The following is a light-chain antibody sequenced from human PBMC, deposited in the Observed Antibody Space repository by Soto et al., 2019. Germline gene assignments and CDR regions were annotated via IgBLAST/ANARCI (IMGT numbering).Light chain of an antibody. CDR1: SGHSSYI. CDR3: ETWDNNILV. CDR2: LEVSGSY. J-gene: IGLJ2*01. V-gene: IGLV4-60*02. Sequence: QLVLTQSSSASASLGSSVKLTCTLSSGHSSYIIAWHQQQPGKAPRYLMKLEVSGSYNKGSGGPDRFSGSSSGADRYLTISNLQFEDEADYYCETWDNNILVFGGGTKLTVL.